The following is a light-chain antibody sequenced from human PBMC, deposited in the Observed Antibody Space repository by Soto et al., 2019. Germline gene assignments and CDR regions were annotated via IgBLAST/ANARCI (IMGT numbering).Light chain of an antibody. V-gene: IGLV2-8*01. CDR3: LSHSGSSNV. CDR2: EVN. Sequence: QSALTQPPSASGSPGQSVAISCTGTSSDVGASDYVSWYQQHSGKAPKLLLYEVNKRPSGVPDRFSGSKSGNTASLTVSALQADVEADYYCLSHSGSSNVLGTGTKLTVL. J-gene: IGLJ1*01. CDR1: SSDVGASDY.